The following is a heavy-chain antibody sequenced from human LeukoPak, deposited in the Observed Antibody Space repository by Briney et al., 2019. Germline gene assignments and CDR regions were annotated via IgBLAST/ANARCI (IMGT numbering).Heavy chain of an antibody. D-gene: IGHD3-10*01. CDR2: SSTTGLTI. J-gene: IGHJ4*02. CDR1: GFTLNTYS. Sequence: PGGSLRLSCEASGFTLNTYSMNWVRRAPGKGLEWVSYSSTTGLTIYYADSVKGRFTISRDNAKNSLHLQMNNLRAEDTAVYYCVRRGDYGDLWGQGSLVTVSS. V-gene: IGHV3-48*01. CDR3: VRRGDYGDL.